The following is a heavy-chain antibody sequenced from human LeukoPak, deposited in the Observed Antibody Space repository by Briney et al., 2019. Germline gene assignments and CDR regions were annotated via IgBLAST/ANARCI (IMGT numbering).Heavy chain of an antibody. Sequence: GGSLRLSCAASGFTFSSYAMSWVRQAPGKGLEWVSAISGSGGSTYYADSVKGRFTISRDNSKNTLYLQMNSLRAEDTAVYYCAKDKVGRVGATSYFDYWGQGTLVTVSS. V-gene: IGHV3-23*01. J-gene: IGHJ4*02. CDR1: GFTFSSYA. CDR3: AKDKVGRVGATSYFDY. CDR2: ISGSGGST. D-gene: IGHD1-26*01.